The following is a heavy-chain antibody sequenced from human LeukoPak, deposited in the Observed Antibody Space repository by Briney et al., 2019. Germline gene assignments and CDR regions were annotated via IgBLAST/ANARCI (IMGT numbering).Heavy chain of an antibody. CDR3: ARELGINAFDV. CDR1: GYTLTEKH. D-gene: IGHD7-27*01. CDR2: IDPKSGGT. V-gene: IGHV1-2*02. Sequence: ASVKVSCKASGYTLTEKHLYWVRQAPGQGLEWMGWIDPKSGGTNFAQNFQGRLTMTRDTSIKTAYMELSRLTSDDTTVYYCARELGINAFDVWGQGTMVTVSS. J-gene: IGHJ3*01.